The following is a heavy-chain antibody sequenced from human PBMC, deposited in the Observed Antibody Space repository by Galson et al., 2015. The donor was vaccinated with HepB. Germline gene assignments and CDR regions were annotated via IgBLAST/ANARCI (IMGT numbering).Heavy chain of an antibody. Sequence: SLRLSCAASGFTFSSYSMNWVRQAPGKGLEWVSYISSSSSTIYYADSVKGRFTISRDNAENSLYLQMNSLRAEDTAVYYCARDHSYDSSGYYYLPFDYWGQGTLVTVSS. CDR1: GFTFSSYS. D-gene: IGHD3-22*01. V-gene: IGHV3-48*01. CDR2: ISSSSSTI. J-gene: IGHJ4*02. CDR3: ARDHSYDSSGYYYLPFDY.